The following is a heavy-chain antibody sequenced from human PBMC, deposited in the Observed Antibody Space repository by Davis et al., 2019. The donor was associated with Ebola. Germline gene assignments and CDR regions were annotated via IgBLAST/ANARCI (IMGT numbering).Heavy chain of an antibody. Sequence: GESLKIPCAASGFTVSSNYMSWVRQAPGKGLERVSVIYSGGRTYYADSVKGRFTISRDNSKNTLYLQMNSLRAEDTAVYYCARGGEQQLFYYYYGMDVWGQGATVTVSS. D-gene: IGHD6-13*01. CDR1: GFTVSSNY. J-gene: IGHJ6*02. CDR3: ARGGEQQLFYYYYGMDV. V-gene: IGHV3-66*02. CDR2: IYSGGRT.